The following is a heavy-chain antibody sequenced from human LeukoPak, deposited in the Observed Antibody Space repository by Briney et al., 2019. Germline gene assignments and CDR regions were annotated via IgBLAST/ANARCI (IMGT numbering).Heavy chain of an antibody. CDR3: ARLDIAAAVMDV. D-gene: IGHD6-13*01. J-gene: IGHJ6*04. CDR1: GYSFTSYW. CDR2: FYPGDSDT. Sequence: PGEPLKISCKGSGYSFTSYWIGGVRHMPGKGLEWMGIFYPGDSDTRYSPSFQGQHPLSTDKSNSTAYLQWSRLKASDTALYYCARLDIAAAVMDVWGKGTTVTVSS. V-gene: IGHV5-51*01.